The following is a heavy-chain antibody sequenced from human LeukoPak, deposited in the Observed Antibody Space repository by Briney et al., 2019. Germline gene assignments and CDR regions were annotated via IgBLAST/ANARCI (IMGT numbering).Heavy chain of an antibody. CDR2: SYYGRSS. D-gene: IGHD5-18*01. CDR3: AIIPPGYNSGFDY. J-gene: IGHJ4*02. Sequence: SDALSLTCTGSGGSFSGYYWSWIRQSPGKGLEWVGCSYYGRSSQYNPSLMSRVSMSLDMSKNQFSLRLSSVTAADAAVYSCAIIPPGYNSGFDYWGQGALVTVSS. V-gene: IGHV4-59*08. CDR1: GGSFSGYY.